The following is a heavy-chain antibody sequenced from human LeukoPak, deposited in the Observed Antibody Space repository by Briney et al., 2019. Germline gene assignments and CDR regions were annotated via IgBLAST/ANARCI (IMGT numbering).Heavy chain of an antibody. J-gene: IGHJ6*03. V-gene: IGHV3-48*04. D-gene: IGHD2-2*01. Sequence: GGSLRLSCAASGFTFSSYSMNWVRQAPGKGLEWVSYISSSSSTIYYADSVKGRFTISRDNAENSLYLQMNSLRAEDTAVYYCASGCSSTSCPIYYYYYMDVWGKGTTVTVSS. CDR1: GFTFSSYS. CDR3: ASGCSSTSCPIYYYYYMDV. CDR2: ISSSSSTI.